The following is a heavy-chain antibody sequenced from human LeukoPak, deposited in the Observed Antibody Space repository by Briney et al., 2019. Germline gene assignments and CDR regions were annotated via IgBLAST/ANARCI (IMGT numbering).Heavy chain of an antibody. Sequence: SETLSLTCAVSGYSINSGYYWGWIRPPPGKGLECIGIMYHRGNTYYNPSLKSRVTISVDTSKNKFSLKLSTVTAADTAVYYCARDGRGSGNCCYPFDYWGQGTLVAVSS. V-gene: IGHV4-38-2*02. CDR3: ARDGRGSGNCCYPFDY. CDR1: GYSINSGYY. J-gene: IGHJ4*02. D-gene: IGHD2-15*01. CDR2: MYHRGNT.